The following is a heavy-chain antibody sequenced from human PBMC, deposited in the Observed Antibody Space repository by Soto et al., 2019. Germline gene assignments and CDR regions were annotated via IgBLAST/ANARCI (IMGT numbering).Heavy chain of an antibody. V-gene: IGHV3-23*01. CDR1: GIEFSNYA. Sequence: RSLRLACVASGIEFSNYAMSWVRQAPGKGLEWVSISSASGRSRYHADSVKGRFTISRDNSKNTLYLHMTNLRAEDTAVYYCAKDGNWLDVYFDVWGQGTPVTVSS. D-gene: IGHD6-19*01. CDR2: SSASGRSR. J-gene: IGHJ4*02. CDR3: AKDGNWLDVYFDV.